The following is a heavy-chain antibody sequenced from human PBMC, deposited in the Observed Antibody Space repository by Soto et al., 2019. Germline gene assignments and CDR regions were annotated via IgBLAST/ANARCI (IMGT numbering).Heavy chain of an antibody. CDR2: IYHSGNT. CDR3: ARGYFGSGSYILDF. J-gene: IGHJ4*02. V-gene: IGHV4-30-2*01. CDR1: GGSVSSGGYC. Sequence: QLQLQESGSGLVKPSQTLSLTCAVSGGSVSSGGYCWSWIRQPPGKGLEWIGYIYHSGNTYYNPSPKSRVTISVDRSKNQFSLKLSSVTAADTAVYYCARGYFGSGSYILDFWGQGTLVTVSS. D-gene: IGHD3-10*01.